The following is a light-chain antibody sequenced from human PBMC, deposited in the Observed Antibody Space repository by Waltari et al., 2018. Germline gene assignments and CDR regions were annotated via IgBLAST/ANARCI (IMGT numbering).Light chain of an antibody. CDR2: EVI. CDR3: CSYAGSVV. V-gene: IGLV2-23*02. J-gene: IGLJ2*01. Sequence: QSALTQPASVSGSPGQSITIPCTGSSSAIGRYNVVSWYQHHPGKAPKLVIYEVINRPSGVSNRFSGSKSGNTASLTISGLQAEDEADYYCCSYAGSVVFGGGTKLTVL. CDR1: SSAIGRYNV.